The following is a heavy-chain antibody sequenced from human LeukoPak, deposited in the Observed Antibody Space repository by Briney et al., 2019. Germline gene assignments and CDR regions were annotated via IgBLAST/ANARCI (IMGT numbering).Heavy chain of an antibody. Sequence: QSGGSQTLSCAASGFTFSSYAMSWVRQAPGKGLEWVSAISGSGGSTYYADSEKGRFTISRDNSKKTLYLQMISLRAEDTAVYYCAKGIVGATRASFDYWGQGTLVTVSS. D-gene: IGHD1-26*01. CDR2: ISGSGGST. CDR3: AKGIVGATRASFDY. CDR1: GFTFSSYA. J-gene: IGHJ4*02. V-gene: IGHV3-23*01.